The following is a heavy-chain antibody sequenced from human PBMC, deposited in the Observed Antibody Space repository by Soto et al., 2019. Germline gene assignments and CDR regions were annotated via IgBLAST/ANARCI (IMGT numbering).Heavy chain of an antibody. CDR3: AREVVAPSGWLDP. CDR1: GFTFTNYA. J-gene: IGHJ5*02. CDR2: ISASGGLK. Sequence: EVQLSESGGDLRQPGGSLRLSCAASGFTFTNYAMTWVRQTPGKGLEWVSGISASGGLKYYADSVRGRFTGSRDNSKNILYLQMDNLRDEDTALYSCAREVVAPSGWLDPWGQGTQVTVAS. V-gene: IGHV3-23*01. D-gene: IGHD2-15*01.